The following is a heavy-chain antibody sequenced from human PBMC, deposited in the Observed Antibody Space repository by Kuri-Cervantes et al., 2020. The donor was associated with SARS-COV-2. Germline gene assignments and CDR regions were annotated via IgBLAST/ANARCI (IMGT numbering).Heavy chain of an antibody. CDR3: ARGYGGSYFSHFDY. V-gene: IGHV3-30*02. J-gene: IGHJ4*02. CDR2: IRYDGSNK. CDR1: GFTFSSYG. D-gene: IGHD1-26*01. Sequence: GESLKISCAASGFTFSSYGMHWVRQAPGKGLEWVAFIRYDGSNKYYADSVKGRFTTSRDNSKNTLYLQMNSLRAEDTAVYYCARGYGGSYFSHFDYWGQGTLVTVSS.